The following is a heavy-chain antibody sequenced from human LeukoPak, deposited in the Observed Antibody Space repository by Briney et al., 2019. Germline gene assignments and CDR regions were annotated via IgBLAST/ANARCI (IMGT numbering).Heavy chain of an antibody. CDR1: GYTFTGYY. V-gene: IGHV1-2*02. CDR3: ARQDIVVVPAAISQGGLGY. J-gene: IGHJ4*02. D-gene: IGHD2-2*01. Sequence: ASVKVSCKASGYTFTGYYMHWVRQAPGQGLEWMGWINPNSGGTNYAQKFQGRVTMTRDTSISTAYMELSRLRSDDTAVYYCARQDIVVVPAAISQGGLGYWGQGTLVTVSS. CDR2: INPNSGGT.